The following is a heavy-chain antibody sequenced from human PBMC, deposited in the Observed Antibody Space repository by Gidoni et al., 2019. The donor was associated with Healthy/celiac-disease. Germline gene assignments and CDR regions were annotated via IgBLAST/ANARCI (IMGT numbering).Heavy chain of an antibody. Sequence: QLQLQESGPGLVKPSETLSLTCTVSGGSISSSSYYWGWIRQPPGKGLEWIGSIYYSGSTYYNPSLKSRVTISVDTSKNQFSLKLSSVTAADTAVYYCASYKPPDDSSDYWRDAEYFQHWGQGTLVTVSS. CDR1: GGSISSSSYY. CDR2: IYYSGST. V-gene: IGHV4-39*01. CDR3: ASYKPPDDSSDYWRDAEYFQH. D-gene: IGHD3-22*01. J-gene: IGHJ1*01.